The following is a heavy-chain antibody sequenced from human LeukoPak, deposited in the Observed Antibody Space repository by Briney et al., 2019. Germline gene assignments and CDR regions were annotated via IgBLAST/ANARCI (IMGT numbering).Heavy chain of an antibody. V-gene: IGHV3-30*02. CDR2: IRYDGNNK. CDR3: AKDGGKWSSSQPNFSDY. D-gene: IGHD2-8*01. CDR1: GFTFSPYG. J-gene: IGHJ4*02. Sequence: GGSLRLSCAASGFTFSPYGMNWVRQAPGKGPEWVAFIRYDGNNKFYADSVKGRFTISRDNSKDTLYLQLNSLRAEDTAVYYYAKDGGKWSSSQPNFSDYWGQGTLVTVSS.